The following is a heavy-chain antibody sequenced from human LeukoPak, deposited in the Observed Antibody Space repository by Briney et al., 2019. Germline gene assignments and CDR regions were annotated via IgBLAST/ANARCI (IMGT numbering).Heavy chain of an antibody. V-gene: IGHV1-2*02. J-gene: IGHJ4*02. CDR2: ISPNSGGT. CDR1: GYTFTSYY. D-gene: IGHD6-6*01. Sequence: ASLKXXCKASGYTFTSYYMHWVRQAPGQGLEWMGWISPNSGGTNYAQKFQRRVTMTRSTSISTAYMELSRLRSDATAVYYCASGEHFLPYSSPSGSLPGYRGQGILVTVSS. CDR3: ASGEHFLPYSSPSGSLPGY.